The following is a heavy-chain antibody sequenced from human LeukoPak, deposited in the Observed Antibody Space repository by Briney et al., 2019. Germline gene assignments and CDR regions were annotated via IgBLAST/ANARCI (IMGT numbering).Heavy chain of an antibody. CDR2: ISYDGSNK. CDR3: AREPLYNNGWQRHFDS. V-gene: IGHV3-30-3*01. D-gene: IGHD6-19*01. Sequence: GGSLRLSCAASGFTFSSCAVHWVRQAPGKGLEWVAVISYDGSNKYYADSVKGRFTISRDNSKNTLYLQMNSLRAEDTAVYYCAREPLYNNGWQRHFDSWGQGTLVTVSS. J-gene: IGHJ4*02. CDR1: GFTFSSCA.